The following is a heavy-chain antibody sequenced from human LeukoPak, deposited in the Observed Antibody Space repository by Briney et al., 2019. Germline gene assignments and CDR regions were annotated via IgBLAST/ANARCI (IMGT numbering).Heavy chain of an antibody. CDR3: ARDLTLDVFDI. D-gene: IGHD1-14*01. Sequence: GGSLRLSCAASGFTFSSYVMHWVRQAPGKRLEWVAVIWYDGSKKYYPDSVKGRFTISRDNSKNTLYLQMNSLRAEDTAVYYCARDLTLDVFDIWGQGTMVTVSS. CDR1: GFTFSSYV. J-gene: IGHJ3*02. CDR2: IWYDGSKK. V-gene: IGHV3-33*01.